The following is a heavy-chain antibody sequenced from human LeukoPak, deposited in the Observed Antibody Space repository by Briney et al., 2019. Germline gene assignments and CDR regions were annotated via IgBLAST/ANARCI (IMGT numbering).Heavy chain of an antibody. CDR3: ARLGYCSSTSCYVRGPPYNWFDP. J-gene: IGHJ5*02. CDR1: GYTFTSYA. CDR2: INTNTGNP. Sequence: HGASVKVSCTASGYTFTSYAMNWVRQAPGQGLEWMGWINTNTGNPTYAQGFTGRFVFSLDTSVSTAYLQISSLKAEDTAVYYCARLGYCSSTSCYVRGPPYNWFDPWGQGTLVTVSS. V-gene: IGHV7-4-1*02. D-gene: IGHD2-2*01.